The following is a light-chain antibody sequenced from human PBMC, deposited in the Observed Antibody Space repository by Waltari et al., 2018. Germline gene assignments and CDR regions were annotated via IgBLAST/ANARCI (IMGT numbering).Light chain of an antibody. CDR2: VYSDGSH. V-gene: IGLV4-69*01. J-gene: IGLJ3*02. CDR3: QTGGHGTWV. CDR1: SGHSTTV. Sequence: QLVLTQSPSASASLAASVKPTCTLRSGHSTTVTAWPQKRPAKGPRYLMKVYSDGSHNKGDEIPDRFSGSSSGAERYLTISSLQSEDEADYYCQTGGHGTWVFGGGTKLTVL.